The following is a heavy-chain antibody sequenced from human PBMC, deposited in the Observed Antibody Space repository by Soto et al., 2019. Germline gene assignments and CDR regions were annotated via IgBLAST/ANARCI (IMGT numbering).Heavy chain of an antibody. Sequence: EVQLLESGGGLVQPGGSLRLSCAASGITVSSYAMSWVRQAPGKGLEWVSVISGSGGNTYYADSVKGRFTISRDNSKNTLYLQMNSLRAEDTAVYYCAKEGLGGPVDYWGQGTLVTVSS. CDR1: GITVSSYA. CDR2: ISGSGGNT. J-gene: IGHJ4*02. D-gene: IGHD3-10*01. CDR3: AKEGLGGPVDY. V-gene: IGHV3-23*01.